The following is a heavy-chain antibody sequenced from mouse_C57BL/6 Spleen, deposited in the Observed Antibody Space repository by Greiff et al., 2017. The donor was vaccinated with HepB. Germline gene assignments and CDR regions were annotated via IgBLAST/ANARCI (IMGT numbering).Heavy chain of an antibody. CDR3: ARTHPDGYYWYFDV. CDR2: IYPGSGNT. V-gene: IGHV1-84*01. D-gene: IGHD2-3*01. J-gene: IGHJ1*03. Sequence: VQRVESGPELVKPGASVKISCKASGYTFTDYYINWVKQRPGQGLEWIGWIYPGSGNTKYNEKFKGKATLTVDTSSSTAYMQLSSLTSEDSAVYFCARTHPDGYYWYFDVWGTGTTVTVSS. CDR1: GYTFTDYY.